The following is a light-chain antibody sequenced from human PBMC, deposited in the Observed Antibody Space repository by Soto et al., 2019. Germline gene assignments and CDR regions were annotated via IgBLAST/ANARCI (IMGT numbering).Light chain of an antibody. J-gene: IGLJ1*01. Sequence: LTQPASVSGSPGQSITISCTGTSSDVGGYNLVTWYQQHPGKSPELMIYEGSKRPSGVSPRFSGSKSGNTASLTISGLQAEDEADYSCCSYAGNGTFVFGTGTKVT. CDR2: EGS. CDR3: CSYAGNGTFV. CDR1: SSDVGGYNL. V-gene: IGLV2-23*01.